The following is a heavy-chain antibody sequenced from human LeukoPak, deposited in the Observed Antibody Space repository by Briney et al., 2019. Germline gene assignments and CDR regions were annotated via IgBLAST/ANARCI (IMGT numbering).Heavy chain of an antibody. V-gene: IGHV4-4*07. J-gene: IGHJ4*02. D-gene: IGHD5-18*01. CDR2: IYTSGST. CDR3: ARDQSATAMVAFDY. CDR1: GGSISSYY. Sequence: SETLSLTCTVSGGSISSYYWSWIRQPAGKGLEWIGRIYTSGSTNYNPSLKSRVTMSVDTSKNQFSLKLSSVTAADTAVYYCARDQSATAMVAFDYWGQGTLVTVSS.